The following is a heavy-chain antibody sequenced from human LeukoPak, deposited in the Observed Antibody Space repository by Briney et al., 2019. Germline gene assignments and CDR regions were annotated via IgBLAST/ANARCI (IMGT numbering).Heavy chain of an antibody. CDR2: INHSGST. V-gene: IGHV4-34*01. J-gene: IGHJ4*02. D-gene: IGHD6-6*01. Sequence: PSETLSLTCAVYGGSFSGYYWSWIRQPLGKGLEWIGEINHSGSTNYNPSLKSRVTISVDTSKNQFSLKLSPVTAADTAVYYCARDGPLDSSPRGFDYWGQGTLVTVSS. CDR3: ARDGPLDSSPRGFDY. CDR1: GGSFSGYY.